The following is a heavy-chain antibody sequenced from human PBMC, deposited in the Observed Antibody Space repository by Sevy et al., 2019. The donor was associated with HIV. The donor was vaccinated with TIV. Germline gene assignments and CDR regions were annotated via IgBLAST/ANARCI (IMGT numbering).Heavy chain of an antibody. CDR2: ISGSGGTT. CDR1: GFTFSNFG. V-gene: IGHV3-23*01. D-gene: IGHD2-2*01. Sequence: GGSLRLSCAASGFTFSNFGMSWVRQAPGKGLEWVSTISGSGGTTYYADSVKGRFTISRDNSKKTRFLQMNSLRAEDTALYYCAKGDTSTRYYYYGMDVWGQGTAVTVSS. J-gene: IGHJ6*02. CDR3: AKGDTSTRYYYYGMDV.